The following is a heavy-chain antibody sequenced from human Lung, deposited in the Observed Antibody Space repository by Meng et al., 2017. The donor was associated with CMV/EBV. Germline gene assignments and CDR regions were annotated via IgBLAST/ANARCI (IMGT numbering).Heavy chain of an antibody. J-gene: IGHJ3*02. CDR2: TYYRGST. D-gene: IGHD3/OR15-3a*01. CDR3: ARGVGVYNFWTGSEPNGAYDT. V-gene: IGHV4-39*07. CDR1: GGSITSSTYY. Sequence: SETLSLTCTVSGGSITSSTYYWGWTRQPPGKGLEWLGTTYYRGSTYYNPSLKSRVTISIDTSKIQFSLRLTSVTAADTAVYYCARGVGVYNFWTGSEPNGAYDTWXQGTMVXVSS.